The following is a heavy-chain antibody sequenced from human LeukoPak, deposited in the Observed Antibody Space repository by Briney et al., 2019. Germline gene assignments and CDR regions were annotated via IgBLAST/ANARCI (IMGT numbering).Heavy chain of an antibody. V-gene: IGHV3-74*01. Sequence: PGGSLRLSCVASGNYWMHWVRQAPGKGLVWVSHINSDGSWTSYADSVKGRFTISKGNAKNTVYLQMNSLRAEDTAVYYCARDLAWGAYWGQGTLVTVSS. J-gene: IGHJ4*02. CDR1: GNYW. CDR2: INSDGSWT. D-gene: IGHD4/OR15-4a*01. CDR3: ARDLAWGAY.